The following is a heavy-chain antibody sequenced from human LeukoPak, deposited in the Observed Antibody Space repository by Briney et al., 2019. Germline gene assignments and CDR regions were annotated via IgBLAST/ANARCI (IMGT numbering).Heavy chain of an antibody. Sequence: ASVKVSCKVSGYTLTELSMHWVRQAPGKGLEWMGGFDPEDGETIYAQKFQGRVTMTEDTSTDTAYMELRSLRSEDTAVYYCSVAGLESGMDVWGQGTTVTVSS. CDR3: SVAGLESGMDV. J-gene: IGHJ6*02. D-gene: IGHD6-19*01. V-gene: IGHV1-24*01. CDR1: GYTLTELS. CDR2: FDPEDGET.